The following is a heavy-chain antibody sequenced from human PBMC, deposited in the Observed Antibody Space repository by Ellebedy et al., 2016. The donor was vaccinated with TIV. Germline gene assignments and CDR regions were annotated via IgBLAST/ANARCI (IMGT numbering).Heavy chain of an antibody. CDR1: GFTFSDYS. CDR3: ASDLPPRAAAGFEDYYYYGMDV. D-gene: IGHD6-13*01. V-gene: IGHV3-21*01. Sequence: GESLKISXAASGFTFSDYSMNWVRQAPGKGLEWFSSISISSDYIYYADSVKGRFTISRDNARNSLYLQMNSLRAEDTAVYYCASDLPPRAAAGFEDYYYYGMDVWGQGTTVTVSS. CDR2: ISISSDYI. J-gene: IGHJ6*02.